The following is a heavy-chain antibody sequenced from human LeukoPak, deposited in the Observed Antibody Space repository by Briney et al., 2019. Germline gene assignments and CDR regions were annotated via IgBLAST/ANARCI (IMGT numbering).Heavy chain of an antibody. V-gene: IGHV3-23*01. CDR3: AKESSGGWYFDY. D-gene: IGHD6-19*01. Sequence: GGSLRLSCAASGFTFSSYAMSWVRQAPGKGLEWVSSIPASGGSTYYADSVKGRFTISRDNSKNSLYLQMNSLRAEDTAVYYCAKESSGGWYFDYWGQGTLATVS. CDR1: GFTFSSYA. CDR2: IPASGGST. J-gene: IGHJ4*02.